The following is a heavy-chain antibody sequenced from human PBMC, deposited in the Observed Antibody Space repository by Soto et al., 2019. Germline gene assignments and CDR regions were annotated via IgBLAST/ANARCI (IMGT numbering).Heavy chain of an antibody. Sequence: SETLSLTCTVSGGSISSYYWSWIRQPPGKGLEWIGYIYYSGSTNYNPSLKSRVTISVDTSKNQFSLKLSSVTAADTAVYYCARGLNYYDSSGYYYYYYYYYGMDVWGQGTTVTVS. V-gene: IGHV4-59*01. J-gene: IGHJ6*02. CDR3: ARGLNYYDSSGYYYYYYYYYGMDV. CDR1: GGSISSYY. D-gene: IGHD3-22*01. CDR2: IYYSGST.